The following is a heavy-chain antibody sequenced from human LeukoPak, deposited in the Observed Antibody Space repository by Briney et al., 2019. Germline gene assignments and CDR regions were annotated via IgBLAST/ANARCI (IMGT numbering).Heavy chain of an antibody. J-gene: IGHJ6*03. V-gene: IGHV4-34*01. CDR1: GGSFSGYY. Sequence: SETLSLTCAVYGGSFSGYYWSWIRQPPGKGLEWIGEINHSGSTNYNPSLKSRVTISVDTSKNQFSLKLSSVTAADTAVYYCARRYYYGSGSYPHYYYYYMDVWGKGTTVTISS. CDR3: ARRYYYGSGSYPHYYYYYMDV. CDR2: INHSGST. D-gene: IGHD3-10*01.